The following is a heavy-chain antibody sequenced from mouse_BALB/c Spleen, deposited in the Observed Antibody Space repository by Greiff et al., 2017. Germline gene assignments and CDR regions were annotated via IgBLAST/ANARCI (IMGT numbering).Heavy chain of an antibody. CDR1: GYSFTDYI. CDR3: ARGDYGSTLYFDY. Sequence: VQLQQTGPELVKPGASVKISCKASGYSFTDYIMLWVKQSHGKSLEWIGNINPYYGSTSYNLKFKGKATLTVDKSSSTAYMQLNSLTSEDSAVYYCARGDYGSTLYFDYWGQGTTLTVSS. CDR2: INPYYGST. V-gene: IGHV1-39*01. J-gene: IGHJ2*01. D-gene: IGHD1-1*01.